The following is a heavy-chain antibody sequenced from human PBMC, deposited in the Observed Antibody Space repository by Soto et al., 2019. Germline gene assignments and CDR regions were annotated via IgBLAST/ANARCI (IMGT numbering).Heavy chain of an antibody. CDR1: GYSFTSYW. D-gene: IGHD3-10*01. CDR2: IYPGDSDT. V-gene: IGHV5-51*01. J-gene: IGHJ6*03. CDR3: ARHGLTPYYYGSGSYYYMDV. Sequence: PGESLKISCKGSGYSFTSYWIGWVRQMPGKGLEWMGIIYPGDSDTRYSPSFQGQVTISADKSISTAYLQWSSLKASDTAMYYCARHGLTPYYYGSGSYYYMDVWGKGTTVTVSS.